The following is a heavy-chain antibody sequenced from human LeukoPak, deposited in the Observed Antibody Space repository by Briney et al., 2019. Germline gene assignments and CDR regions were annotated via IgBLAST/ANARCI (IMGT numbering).Heavy chain of an antibody. CDR2: IYYSGST. CDR1: GGSISSYY. Sequence: SETLSLTCTVSGGSISSYYWSWIRQPPGKGLEWIGYIYYSGSTNYNPPLKSRVTISVDTSKNQFSLKLSSVTAADTAVYYCATNYGGNGFDYWGQGTLVTVSS. J-gene: IGHJ4*02. V-gene: IGHV4-59*01. CDR3: ATNYGGNGFDY. D-gene: IGHD4-23*01.